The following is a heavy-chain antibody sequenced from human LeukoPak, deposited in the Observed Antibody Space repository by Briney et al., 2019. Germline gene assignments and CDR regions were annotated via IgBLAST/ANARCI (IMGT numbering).Heavy chain of an antibody. CDR3: ARHVVATISSYYFDY. CDR1: GGSISSSSYY. D-gene: IGHD5-12*01. CDR2: IYYSGST. Sequence: PSETLSLTCTVSGGSISSSSYYWGWIRQPPGKGLEWIGSIYYSGSTYYNPSLKSRVTISVDTSKNQFSLKLSSVTAADTAVYCCARHVVATISSYYFDYWGQGTLVTVSS. J-gene: IGHJ4*02. V-gene: IGHV4-39*01.